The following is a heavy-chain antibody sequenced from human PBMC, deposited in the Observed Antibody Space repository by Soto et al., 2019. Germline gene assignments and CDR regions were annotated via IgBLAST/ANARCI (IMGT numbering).Heavy chain of an antibody. V-gene: IGHV3-21*01. CDR2: ISSSSSYI. CDR1: GFTFSSYS. Sequence: PGGSLRLSFAASGFTFSSYSMNWVRQAPGKGLEWVSSISSSSSYIYYAYSVKVRFTISRDNAKNSLYLQMNSLRAEDTAVYYCATGVGCSSTSCSYQYYGIDXWGQGTTVTVS. D-gene: IGHD2-2*01. CDR3: ATGVGCSSTSCSYQYYGIDX. J-gene: IGHJ6*02.